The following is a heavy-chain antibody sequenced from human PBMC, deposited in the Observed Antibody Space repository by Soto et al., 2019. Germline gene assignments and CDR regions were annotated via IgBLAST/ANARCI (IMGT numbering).Heavy chain of an antibody. CDR1: GYTFTSYG. D-gene: IGHD6-13*01. J-gene: IGHJ4*02. V-gene: IGHV1-18*01. Sequence: QVQLVQSGAEVKKHGASVKVSCKASGYTFTSYGISWVRKAPGQGLEWMGWISAYNGNTKYVQKFQGRVTMTTDTSTSTAYMELRSLRSDDTAVYYCARDAAAGLNDYWGQGTLVTVSS. CDR3: ARDAAAGLNDY. CDR2: ISAYNGNT.